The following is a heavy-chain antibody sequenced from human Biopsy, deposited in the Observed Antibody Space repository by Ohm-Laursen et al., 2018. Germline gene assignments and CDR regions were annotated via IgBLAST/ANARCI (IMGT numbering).Heavy chain of an antibody. CDR1: GITVSGNY. Sequence: SLRLSCSASGITVSGNYMTWVRQAPGKGLEWVSVIYLGGTTYYADSVKGRFTISRDNSKSALSLQMTNLRAEDTAVYYCAKSLGDYWGDYYYGLDAWGQGATVTVSS. V-gene: IGHV3-53*05. CDR2: IYLGGTT. J-gene: IGHJ6*02. CDR3: AKSLGDYWGDYYYGLDA. D-gene: IGHD4-17*01.